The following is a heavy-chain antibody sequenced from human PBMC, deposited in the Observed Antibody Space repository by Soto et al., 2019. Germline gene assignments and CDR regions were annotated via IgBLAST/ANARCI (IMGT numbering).Heavy chain of an antibody. V-gene: IGHV4-31*03. CDR2: IYYSGST. J-gene: IGHJ4*02. CDR1: GGSISRGGDY. CDR3: ARMVRTTVTPDY. D-gene: IGHD4-17*01. Sequence: QVQLQDSCPGLVKPSQSLSLTCTVSGGSISRGGDYWSWISQHPGKGLEWIGYIYYSGSTCYNPSLRSRVTIAVDTANNPFSVKLRSVTAADTAVYDCARMVRTTVTPDYWGQGTLVTVSS.